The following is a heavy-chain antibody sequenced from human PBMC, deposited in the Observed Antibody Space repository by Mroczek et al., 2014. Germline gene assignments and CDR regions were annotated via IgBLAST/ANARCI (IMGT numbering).Heavy chain of an antibody. CDR3: ARAVKHYPGGRGAFDI. D-gene: IGHD2-15*01. CDR1: GGSFSGYY. Sequence: QVQLQQWGAGLLKPSETLSLTCAVYGGSFSGYYWSWIRQPPGKGLEWIGEINHSGSTNYNPSLKSRVTISVDTSKNQFSLKLSSVTAADTAVYYCARAVKHYPGGRGAFDIWGQGTMVTVSS. CDR2: INHSGST. J-gene: IGHJ3*02. V-gene: IGHV4-34*01.